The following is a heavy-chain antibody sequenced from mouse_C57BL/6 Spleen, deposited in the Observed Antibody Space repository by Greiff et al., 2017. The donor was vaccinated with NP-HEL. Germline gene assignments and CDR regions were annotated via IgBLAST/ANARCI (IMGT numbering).Heavy chain of an antibody. Sequence: VQLQQSGAELVKPGASVKLSCKASGYTFTSYWMHWVKQRPGQGLEWIGMIHPNSGSTNYNEKFKSKATLTVDKSSSTAYMQLSSLTSEDSAVYYCAREETVVGGDYFDYWGQGTTLTVAS. CDR3: AREETVVGGDYFDY. V-gene: IGHV1-64*01. CDR1: GYTFTSYW. J-gene: IGHJ2*01. D-gene: IGHD1-1*01. CDR2: IHPNSGST.